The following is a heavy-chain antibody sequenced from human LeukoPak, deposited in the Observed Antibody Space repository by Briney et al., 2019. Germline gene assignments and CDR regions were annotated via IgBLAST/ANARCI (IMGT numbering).Heavy chain of an antibody. CDR3: ARLVSVPAAFCYYYYGMDV. V-gene: IGHV5-51*01. CDR1: GYSFTSYW. D-gene: IGHD2-2*01. CDR2: IYPGDSDT. Sequence: GESLKISCKGSGYSFTSYWIGWVRQMPGKGLEWMGIIYPGDSDTRYSPSFQGQVTISADKSISTAYLQWSSLKASDTAMYYCARLVSVPAAFCYYYYGMDVWGQGTTVTVSS. J-gene: IGHJ6*02.